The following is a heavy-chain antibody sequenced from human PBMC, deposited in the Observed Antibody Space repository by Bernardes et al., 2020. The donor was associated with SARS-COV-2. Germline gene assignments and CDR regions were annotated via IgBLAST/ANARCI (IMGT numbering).Heavy chain of an antibody. J-gene: IGHJ6*02. CDR3: ARDPSYSTDSVIYYYYGMDV. CDR1: GFTFSSYA. D-gene: IGHD6-13*01. V-gene: IGHV3-30-3*01. CDR2: ISYDGSNK. Sequence: GGSLRLSCAASGFTFSSYAMHWVRQAPGKGLEWVAVISYDGSNKYYADSVKGRFTISRDNSKNTLYLQMNSLRAEDTAVYYCARDPSYSTDSVIYYYYGMDVWGQGTTVTVSS.